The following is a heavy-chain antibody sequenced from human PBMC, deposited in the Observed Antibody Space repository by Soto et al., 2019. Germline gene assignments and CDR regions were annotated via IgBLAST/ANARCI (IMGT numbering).Heavy chain of an antibody. CDR3: VRRHVSATGIDWFDP. J-gene: IGHJ5*02. CDR2: INAANGDT. D-gene: IGHD6-13*01. CDR1: GYTFTSYG. Sequence: ASVKVSCKASGYTFTSYGIHWVRQAPGQRLEWMGWINAANGDTKYSPKFQGRVTITRDTSASSAYMELGSLRSEDTAVYYCVRRHVSATGIDWFDPWGQGTLVTVSS. V-gene: IGHV1-3*01.